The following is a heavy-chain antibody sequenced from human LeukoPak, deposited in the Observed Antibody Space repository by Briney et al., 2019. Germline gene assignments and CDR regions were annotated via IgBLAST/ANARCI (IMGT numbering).Heavy chain of an antibody. V-gene: IGHV1-69*05. CDR2: IIPIFGTA. D-gene: IGHD3-22*01. Sequence: GASVKVSCKASGGTFTSYAISWVRQAPGQGLEWMGGIIPIFGTANYAQKFQGRVTITTAESTSTAYMEMSSLRSEDTGVYYCARLDYDSSGYSRWPVEDYWGQGTLVTVSS. J-gene: IGHJ4*02. CDR3: ARLDYDSSGYSRWPVEDY. CDR1: GGTFTSYA.